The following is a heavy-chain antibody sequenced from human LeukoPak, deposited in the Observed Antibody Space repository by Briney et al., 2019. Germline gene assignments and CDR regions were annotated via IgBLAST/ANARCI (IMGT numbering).Heavy chain of an antibody. V-gene: IGHV4-4*07. J-gene: IGHJ1*01. CDR3: AAGSQSRALIK. D-gene: IGHD6-6*01. Sequence: SETLSLTCTVPGGSTSIYYWSWIRPPARKGLEWIGRIDTSGETNYKPTLTSRVTISLDTSKNQFSLRLTSVTAADTAVYYCAAGSQSRALIKWGQGTLVTVSS. CDR1: GGSTSIYY. CDR2: IDTSGET.